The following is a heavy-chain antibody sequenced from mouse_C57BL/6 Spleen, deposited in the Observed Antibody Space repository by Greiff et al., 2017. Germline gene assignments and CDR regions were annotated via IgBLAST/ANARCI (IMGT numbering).Heavy chain of an antibody. CDR3: ARLGGYFADYGG. CDR1: GFNIKDYY. Sequence: VQLQQSGAELVKPGASVKLSCTASGFNIKDYYMHWVKQRTEQGLEWIGRIDPEDGDTKYASKLQGKATITTDTASNTAYLQLSSLTSEDTAVDYWARLGGYFADYGGWGKGTTLTVAS. D-gene: IGHD2-3*01. J-gene: IGHJ2*01. CDR2: IDPEDGDT. V-gene: IGHV14-2*01.